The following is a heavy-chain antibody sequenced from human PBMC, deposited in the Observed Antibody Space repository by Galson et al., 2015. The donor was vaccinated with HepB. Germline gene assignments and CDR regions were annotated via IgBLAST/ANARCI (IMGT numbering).Heavy chain of an antibody. CDR3: ARRGYYYYYMDV. CDR2: INSDGSST. Sequence: SLRLSCAASGFTFSSYWMHWVRQAPGKGLVWVSRINSDGSSTSYADSVKGRFTISRDNAKNTLYLQMNSLRAEDTAVYYCARRGYYYYYMDVWGKGTTVTVSS. V-gene: IGHV3-74*01. CDR1: GFTFSSYW. J-gene: IGHJ6*03.